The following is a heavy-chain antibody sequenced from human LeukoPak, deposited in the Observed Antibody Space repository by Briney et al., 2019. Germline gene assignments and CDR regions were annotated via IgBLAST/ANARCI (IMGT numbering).Heavy chain of an antibody. V-gene: IGHV1-46*01. CDR3: ARGLGELSLPSFWFDP. J-gene: IGHJ5*02. CDR1: GYTFTSYF. CDR2: INPSGGST. Sequence: ASVKVSCKASGYTFTSYFMHWVRQAPGQGLEWMGIINPSGGSTTYAQKFQGRVTMTRDTSTSTVYMGLSGLTSEDTAVYYCARGLGELSLPSFWFDPWGHGTLVTVSS. D-gene: IGHD3-16*02.